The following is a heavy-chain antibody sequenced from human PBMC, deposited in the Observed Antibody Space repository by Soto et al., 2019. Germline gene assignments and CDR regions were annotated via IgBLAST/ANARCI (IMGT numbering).Heavy chain of an antibody. CDR3: ARESHDILTGPPWVWYFDL. CDR2: INDRGSI. Sequence: QVQIQQWGAGPLRPLETLSLTCGVSAGSFSGYYWAWIRQPPGKGLEWIGEINDRGSINYNPSLKSLASISLDTSKNHYSLNLRSVTAADTAVYYCARESHDILTGPPWVWYFDLWGRGTLVTVSS. J-gene: IGHJ2*01. CDR1: AGSFSGYY. D-gene: IGHD3-9*01. V-gene: IGHV4-34*02.